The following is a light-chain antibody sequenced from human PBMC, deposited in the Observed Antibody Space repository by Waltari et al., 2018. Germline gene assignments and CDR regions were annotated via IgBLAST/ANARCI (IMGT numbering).Light chain of an antibody. V-gene: IGLV6-57*03. CDR1: SGIISSNT. CDR3: QSDDSSNKKI. Sequence: NFMLTQPHSVSESPGKTVTISCTRSSGIISSNTVHWHQQRPGSAPTTVIYDDNQRPSGVPDRFSGSIDSSSNSASLTISGLKAEDEADYYCQSDDSSNKKIFGGGTKLTVL. CDR2: DDN. J-gene: IGLJ2*01.